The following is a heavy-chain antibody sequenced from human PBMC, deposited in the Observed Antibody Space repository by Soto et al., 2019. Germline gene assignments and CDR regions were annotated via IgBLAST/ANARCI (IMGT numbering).Heavy chain of an antibody. D-gene: IGHD6-6*01. J-gene: IGHJ1*01. CDR3: ARALGSSPLSY. V-gene: IGHV4-31*02. CDR1: GDSVTSNECY. Sequence: GDSVTSNECYWSCIRQSPGKGLEWIGYIFYRGITLYNPSLKSRVTMSVDTSKNQFSLQLTSVTAADTAVYYCARALGSSPLSYWGQGTLVTVSS. CDR2: IFYRGIT.